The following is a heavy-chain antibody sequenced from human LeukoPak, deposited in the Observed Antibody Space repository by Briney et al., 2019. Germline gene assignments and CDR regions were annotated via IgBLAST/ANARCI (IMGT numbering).Heavy chain of an antibody. J-gene: IGHJ1*01. CDR1: GGSITSYY. Sequence: SETLSLTCTVSGGSITSYYWTWIRQPPGKGLEWIGYIYHSGTTNYNPSLKSRVTISVDMSKNQFSLKLSSVTAADTAVYYCAQKAPFSPGYSQHWGQGTLVTVSS. D-gene: IGHD2/OR15-2a*01. CDR2: IYHSGTT. CDR3: AQKAPFSPGYSQH. V-gene: IGHV4-59*01.